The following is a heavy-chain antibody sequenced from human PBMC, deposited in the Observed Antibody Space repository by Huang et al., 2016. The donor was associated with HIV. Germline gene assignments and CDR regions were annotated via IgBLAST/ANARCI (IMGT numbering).Heavy chain of an antibody. J-gene: IGHJ6*02. V-gene: IGHV1-2*02. CDR3: AREVVSATGYDYYGMDV. CDR1: GYTFTGYY. Sequence: QVQLVQSGAEVKKPGASVKVSCMASGYTFTGYYMHWVRQAPGQGLEWMGWMKHKSGGTNYGQKFQGRVTMTRDTSISTAYMELGRLRSDDTAVYYCAREVVSATGYDYYGMDVWGQGTTVTVSS. CDR2: MKHKSGGT. D-gene: IGHD2-15*01.